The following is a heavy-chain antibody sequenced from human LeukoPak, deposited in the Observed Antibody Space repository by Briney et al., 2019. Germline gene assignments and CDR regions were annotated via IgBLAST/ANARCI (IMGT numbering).Heavy chain of an antibody. CDR3: TSPAAAGTHY. V-gene: IGHV3-23*01. J-gene: IGHJ4*02. CDR1: GFTFSSYA. CDR2: ISGSGSST. D-gene: IGHD6-13*01. Sequence: GSLRLSCAASGFTFSSYAMTWVRQAPGKGLEWVSAISGSGSSTNYADSVKGRFTISRDNSKNTAYLQMNSLKTEDTAVYYCTSPAAAGTHYWGQGTLVTVSS.